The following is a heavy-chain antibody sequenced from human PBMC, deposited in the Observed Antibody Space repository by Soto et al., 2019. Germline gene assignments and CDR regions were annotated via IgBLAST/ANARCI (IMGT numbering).Heavy chain of an antibody. CDR2: IGGSDSST. CDR3: AKEKDSSGWYTDY. D-gene: IGHD6-19*01. CDR1: GFTFSIYA. J-gene: IGHJ4*02. V-gene: IGHV3-23*01. Sequence: GGSLRLSCAASGFTFSIYAMSWVRQGPGKGLEWVSGIGGSDSSTYYADSVKGRFTISRDNSKNTLFLQMNSLRADDTAVYYCAKEKDSSGWYTDYWGQGTLVTVSS.